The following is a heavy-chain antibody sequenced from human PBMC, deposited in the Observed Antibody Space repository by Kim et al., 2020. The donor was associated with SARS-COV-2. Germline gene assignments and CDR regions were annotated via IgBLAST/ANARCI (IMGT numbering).Heavy chain of an antibody. V-gene: IGHV1-2*06. D-gene: IGHD3-22*01. CDR3: ARVPSLSSGYYRAFDI. Sequence: ASVKVSCKASGYTFTGYYMHWVRQAPGQGLEWMGRINPNSGGTNYAQKFQGRVTMTRDTSISTAYMELSRLRSDDTAVYYCARVPSLSSGYYRAFDIWGQGTMVTVSS. J-gene: IGHJ3*02. CDR1: GYTFTGYY. CDR2: INPNSGGT.